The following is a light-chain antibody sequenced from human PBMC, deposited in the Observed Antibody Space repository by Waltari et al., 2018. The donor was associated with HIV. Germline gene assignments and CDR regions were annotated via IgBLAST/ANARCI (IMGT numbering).Light chain of an antibody. V-gene: IGLV2-23*02. CDR1: RSVVGSYNL. J-gene: IGLJ1*01. CDR2: EVS. CDR3: CSYAGSSTYV. Sequence: SALTQPASVSGSPGQSIHISCTGTRSVVGSYNLVSWYQQHPGKAPKLMIYEVSKRPSGVSNRFSGSKSGNTASLTISGLQAEDEAVYYCCSYAGSSTYVFGTGTKVTVL.